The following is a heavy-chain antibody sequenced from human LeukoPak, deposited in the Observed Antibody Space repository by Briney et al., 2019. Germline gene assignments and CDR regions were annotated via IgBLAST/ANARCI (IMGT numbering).Heavy chain of an antibody. J-gene: IGHJ4*02. CDR2: ISGGGDST. Sequence: PGGSLRLSCAASGFTFSNYAMRWVRQAPGKGLEWVSGISGGGDSTYYADSVKGRFTISRDNSKNTLYLQMSSLRAEDTAVYYCAKHDYYGSSGFYWFDYWGQGALVTVTS. CDR1: GFTFSNYA. D-gene: IGHD3-22*01. CDR3: AKHDYYGSSGFYWFDY. V-gene: IGHV3-23*01.